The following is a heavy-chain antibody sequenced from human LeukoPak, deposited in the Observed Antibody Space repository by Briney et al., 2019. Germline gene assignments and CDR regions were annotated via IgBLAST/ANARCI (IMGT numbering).Heavy chain of an antibody. Sequence: GGSLRLSCAASGFTFNTFNMNWVRQAPGKGLEWVSSITSGGDYIYYADSVKGRFTTSRDNAKNSLPLQLNSLRVEDTAVYYCARGYYDVLAASYKWTPDYWGQGTLVTVSS. D-gene: IGHD3-9*01. CDR2: ITSGGDYI. CDR1: GFTFNTFN. J-gene: IGHJ4*02. V-gene: IGHV3-21*01. CDR3: ARGYYDVLAASYKWTPDY.